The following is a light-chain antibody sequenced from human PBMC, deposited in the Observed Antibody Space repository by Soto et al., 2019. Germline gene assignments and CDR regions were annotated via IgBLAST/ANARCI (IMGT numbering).Light chain of an antibody. Sequence: QAVVTQPPSVSGAPGQRVTISCTGSSSNIGAGYDVHWYQQLPGIAPKLLIFDNTNRPSGVPDRFSGSKSGTSASLAITGLQAEDEADYYCQSYDSSLRGSVVFGGGTKVTVL. CDR2: DNT. CDR1: SSNIGAGYD. V-gene: IGLV1-40*01. J-gene: IGLJ2*01. CDR3: QSYDSSLRGSVV.